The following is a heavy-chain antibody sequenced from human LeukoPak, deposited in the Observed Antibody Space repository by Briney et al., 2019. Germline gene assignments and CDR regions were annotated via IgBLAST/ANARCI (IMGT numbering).Heavy chain of an antibody. V-gene: IGHV3-21*01. CDR1: GFTFSSYS. CDR3: ARETREVDY. Sequence: PGGSLRLSCAASGFTFSSYSMNWVRQAPGKGLEWVSSISSSSSYIYYADPVKGRFTISRDNAKNSLYLQMNSLRAEGTAVYYCARETREVDYWGQGTLVTVSS. CDR2: ISSSSSYI. J-gene: IGHJ4*02.